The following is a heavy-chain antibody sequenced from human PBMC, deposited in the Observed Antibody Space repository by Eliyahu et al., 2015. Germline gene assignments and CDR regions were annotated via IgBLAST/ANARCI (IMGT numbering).Heavy chain of an antibody. D-gene: IGHD2-15*01. CDR3: ARVYSGSPEYGMDV. V-gene: IGHV3-30-3*01. J-gene: IGHJ6*02. CDR2: ISYDGSNY. CDR1: GFXFSSYA. Sequence: QEQLVESGGGVVQPGRSLRLSCAAXGFXFSSYAMHWVRQAPGKGLEWVAVISYDGSNYYYANSVKGRFTISRDDSKNTLSLQMNSLRAEDTAVYYCARVYSGSPEYGMDVWGQGTTVTVSS.